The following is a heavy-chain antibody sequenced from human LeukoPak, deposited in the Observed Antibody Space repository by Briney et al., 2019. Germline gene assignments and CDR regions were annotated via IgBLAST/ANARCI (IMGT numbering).Heavy chain of an antibody. CDR1: GFTFSSYG. CDR2: ISGSGGST. J-gene: IGHJ4*02. Sequence: GGSLRLSCAASGFTFSSYGMSWVRQAPGKGLEWVSAISGSGGSTYYADSVKGRFTISRDNSKNTLYLQMNSLRAEDTAVYYCASRPPHYDILTGYYTPFDYWGQGTLVTVSS. CDR3: ASRPPHYDILTGYYTPFDY. D-gene: IGHD3-9*01. V-gene: IGHV3-23*01.